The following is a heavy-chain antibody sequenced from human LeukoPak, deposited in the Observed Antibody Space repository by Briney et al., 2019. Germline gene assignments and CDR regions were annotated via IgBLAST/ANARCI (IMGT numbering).Heavy chain of an antibody. J-gene: IGHJ3*02. D-gene: IGHD6-19*01. CDR1: GFTFDDYA. CDR2: ISWNSGSI. V-gene: IGHV3-9*01. CDR3: AKDKVAVAGTWMSDAFDI. Sequence: PGRSLRLSCAASGFTFDDYAMHWVRQAPGKGLEWVSGISWNSGSIGYADSVKGRFTISRDNAKNSLYLQMNSLRAEDTALYYCAKDKVAVAGTWMSDAFDIWGQGTMVTVSS.